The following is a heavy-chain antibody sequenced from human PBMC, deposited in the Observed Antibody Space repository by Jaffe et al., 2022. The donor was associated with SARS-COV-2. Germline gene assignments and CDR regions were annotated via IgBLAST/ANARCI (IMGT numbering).Heavy chain of an antibody. D-gene: IGHD1-26*01. V-gene: IGHV3-30*04. CDR3: AREGRPGSFDS. CDR1: GFTFTRHA. CDR2: ISSDGRQK. J-gene: IGHJ4*02. Sequence: QVQLVESGGGVVQPGGSLRLSCAASGFTFTRHAMYWVRQAPGKGLEWLAVISSDGRQKYYADSVRGRFTVSRDNSNNTLSLQMNSLRSEDTAVFFCAREGRPGSFDSWGQGTLVTVSS.